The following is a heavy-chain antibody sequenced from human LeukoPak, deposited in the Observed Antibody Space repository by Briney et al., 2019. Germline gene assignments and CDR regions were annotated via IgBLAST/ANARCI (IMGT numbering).Heavy chain of an antibody. CDR3: ARDPVYYDSSGTHYFDY. J-gene: IGHJ4*02. V-gene: IGHV1-69*04. Sequence: ASVKVSCKASGGTFSSYAISWVRQAPGRGLEWMGRIIPILGIANYAQKFQGRVTITADKSTSTAYMELSSLRSEDTAVYYCARDPVYYDSSGTHYFDYWGQGTLVTVSS. D-gene: IGHD3-22*01. CDR1: GGTFSSYA. CDR2: IIPILGIA.